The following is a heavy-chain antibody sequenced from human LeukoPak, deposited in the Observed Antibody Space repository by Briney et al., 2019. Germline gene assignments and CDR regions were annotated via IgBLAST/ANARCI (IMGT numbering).Heavy chain of an antibody. Sequence: SETLSLTCTVSGYSISSGYYWGRIRQPPGKGLEWIGSIYHSGSTYYNPSLKSRVTISVDTSKNQFSLKLSSVTAADTAVYYCARGASSGWANFRYWGQGTLVTVSS. J-gene: IGHJ4*02. V-gene: IGHV4-38-2*02. CDR1: GYSISSGYY. CDR2: IYHSGST. D-gene: IGHD6-19*01. CDR3: ARGASSGWANFRY.